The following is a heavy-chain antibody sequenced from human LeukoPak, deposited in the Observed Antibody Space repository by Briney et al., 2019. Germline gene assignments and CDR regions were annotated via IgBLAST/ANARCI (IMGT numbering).Heavy chain of an antibody. CDR2: IIPIFGTA. Sequence: SVKVSCKASGGTFSSYAISWVRQAPGQGLEWMGGIIPIFGTANYAQKFQGRVTITADKSTSTAYMELSSLRSEDTAVYYCARDGYTRGAFDIWGQGTMVTVSS. J-gene: IGHJ3*02. D-gene: IGHD5-24*01. CDR3: ARDGYTRGAFDI. V-gene: IGHV1-69*06. CDR1: GGTFSSYA.